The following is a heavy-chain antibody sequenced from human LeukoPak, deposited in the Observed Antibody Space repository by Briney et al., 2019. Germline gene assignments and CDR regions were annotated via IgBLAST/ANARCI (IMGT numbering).Heavy chain of an antibody. J-gene: IGHJ4*02. Sequence: PSQTLSLTRTVSGGSISSYYWSWIRPPPGKGLGWIGYIYYSGNTNYNPALKSRVPISVDTSKNQFSLKLSSVTAADTAVYYWARGIVYYYGSAAFDYWGQGTLVTVSS. CDR1: GGSISSYY. CDR2: IYYSGNT. D-gene: IGHD3-10*01. CDR3: ARGIVYYYGSAAFDY. V-gene: IGHV4-59*01.